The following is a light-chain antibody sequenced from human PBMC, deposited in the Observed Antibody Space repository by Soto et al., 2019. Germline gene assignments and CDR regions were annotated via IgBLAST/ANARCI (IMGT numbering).Light chain of an antibody. CDR1: SSDVGGYNY. CDR3: SSYTSSSTPYSV. CDR2: DVS. J-gene: IGLJ1*01. Sequence: QSALTQPASVSGSPGQSITISCTGTSSDVGGYNYVSWYQQHPVKAPKLMIYDVSNRPSGVSNRFSGSKSGNTASLTISGLQAEDEADYYCSSYTSSSTPYSVFGTGTKLTVL. V-gene: IGLV2-14*01.